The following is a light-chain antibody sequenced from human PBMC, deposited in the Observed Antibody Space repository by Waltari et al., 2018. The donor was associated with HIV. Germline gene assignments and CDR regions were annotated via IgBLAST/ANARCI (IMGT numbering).Light chain of an antibody. Sequence: QSVLTQPPSVSGAPGQRVTISCKGSSSKIGAGYDVHWYQQIPGTAPKLLIYGNTHRPSGVPDRFSGSKSGTSASLAITGLQAEDEADYYCQSYDSSLSGSVFGGGTKLTVL. J-gene: IGLJ3*02. V-gene: IGLV1-40*01. CDR2: GNT. CDR3: QSYDSSLSGSV. CDR1: SSKIGAGYD.